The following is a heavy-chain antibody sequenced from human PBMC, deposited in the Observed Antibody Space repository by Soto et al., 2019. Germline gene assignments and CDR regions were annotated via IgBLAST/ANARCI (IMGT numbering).Heavy chain of an antibody. D-gene: IGHD3-3*01. CDR1: GFTFSSYA. Sequence: EVQLLESGGGLVQPGGSLRLSCAASGFTFSSYAMTWVRQAPGKGLEWVSAISGSGGSTYYADSVKGRFTISRDNSKNTLYLQMNSLRAEDTAVYYCAKTVYYDCWSGPSRFDYWGQGTLVTVSS. CDR3: AKTVYYDCWSGPSRFDY. CDR2: ISGSGGST. V-gene: IGHV3-23*01. J-gene: IGHJ4*02.